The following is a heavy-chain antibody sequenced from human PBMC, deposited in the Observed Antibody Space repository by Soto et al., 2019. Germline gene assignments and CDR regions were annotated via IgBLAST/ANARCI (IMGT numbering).Heavy chain of an antibody. D-gene: IGHD5-18*01. V-gene: IGHV3-13*01. CDR3: ARVGISYGYYGYYYYGMDV. J-gene: IGHJ6*02. CDR2: SGTAGNT. Sequence: GGYLGPCYAASGTAASSCDSRLVHPAIEKGLEKGSASGTAGNTNYAGKLKGRFTMTRENAKSSLYMQMSSLRAEDTAVYYCARVGISYGYYGYYYYGMDVWGQGTTVTVSS. CDR1: GTAASSCD.